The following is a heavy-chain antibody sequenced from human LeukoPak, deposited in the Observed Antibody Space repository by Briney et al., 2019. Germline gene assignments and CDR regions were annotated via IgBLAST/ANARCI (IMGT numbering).Heavy chain of an antibody. J-gene: IGHJ4*02. CDR2: IYYSGST. V-gene: IGHV4-59*01. CDR3: ARPIRGGRGGFYFAY. CDR1: GGSISSYY. D-gene: IGHD1-26*01. Sequence: SETLSLTCTVSGGSISSYYWSWIRQPPGKGLEWIGYIYYSGSTNYNPSLKSRVTISVDTSKNQFSLKLSSVTAADTAVYYCARPIRGGRGGFYFAYWGKGTLVTVSS.